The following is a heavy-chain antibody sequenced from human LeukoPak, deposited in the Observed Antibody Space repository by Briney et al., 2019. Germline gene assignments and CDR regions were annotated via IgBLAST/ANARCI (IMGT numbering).Heavy chain of an antibody. Sequence: SETLSLTCTVSGGSISSYYWSWIRQPPGKGLEWIGYIYYSGSANYNPSLKSRVAISVDTSKNQFSLKLTSVTAADTAVYYCARVENYGSGSSEYWFDPWGQGTLVTVSS. J-gene: IGHJ5*02. CDR3: ARVENYGSGSSEYWFDP. CDR1: GGSISSYY. D-gene: IGHD3-10*01. V-gene: IGHV4-59*01. CDR2: IYYSGSA.